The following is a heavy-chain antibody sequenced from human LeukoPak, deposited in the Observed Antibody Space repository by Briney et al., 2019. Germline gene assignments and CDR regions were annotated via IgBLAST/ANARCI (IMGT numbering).Heavy chain of an antibody. CDR3: ARDATIAAPLMS. V-gene: IGHV4-4*08. CDR1: GASISGYY. Sequence: SETLSLTCTVSGASISGYYWSWIRQPPGKRLEWIGYIISTGTINYNPSLKSRVAISVDTSKNQFSLKLTSVTAADTAVYYCARDATIAAPLMSWGQGTLVIVSS. CDR2: IISTGTI. J-gene: IGHJ4*02. D-gene: IGHD6-13*01.